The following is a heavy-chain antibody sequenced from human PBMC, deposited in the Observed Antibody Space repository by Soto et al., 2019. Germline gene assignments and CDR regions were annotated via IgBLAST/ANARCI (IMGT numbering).Heavy chain of an antibody. CDR3: ARVVLRYFDWLPSPYYFDY. D-gene: IGHD3-9*01. CDR1: GGSISSGGYY. Sequence: SETLSLTCTVSGGSISSGGYYWSWIRQHPGKGLEWIGYIYYSGSTYYNPSLKSRVTISVDTSKNQFSLKLSSVTAADTAVYYCARVVLRYFDWLPSPYYFDYWGQGTLVTVSS. J-gene: IGHJ4*02. CDR2: IYYSGST. V-gene: IGHV4-31*03.